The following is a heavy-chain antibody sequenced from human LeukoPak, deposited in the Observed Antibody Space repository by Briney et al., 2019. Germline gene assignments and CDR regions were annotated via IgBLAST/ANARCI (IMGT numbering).Heavy chain of an antibody. J-gene: IGHJ3*02. CDR3: AREHGQSGAFDI. D-gene: IGHD3-10*01. CDR2: IYYSGST. CDR1: GGSISSYY. Sequence: SETLSLTCTVSGGSISSYYWSWIRQPPGKGLEWIGYIYYSGSTNYNPSLKSRVTISVDTSKNQFSLKLSSVTAADTAVYYCAREHGQSGAFDIWGQGTMVTVSS. V-gene: IGHV4-59*01.